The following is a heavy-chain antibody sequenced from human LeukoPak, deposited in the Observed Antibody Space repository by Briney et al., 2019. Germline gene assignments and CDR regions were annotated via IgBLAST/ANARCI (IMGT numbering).Heavy chain of an antibody. V-gene: IGHV4-31*03. CDR3: QKTSYDILTGYRPFDY. D-gene: IGHD3-9*01. CDR1: GGSISSGGYY. CDR2: IYYSGST. Sequence: PSEALSLTCTVSGGSISSGGYYWSWIRQHPGKGLEWIGYIYYSGSTYYNPSLKSRVTISVDTSKNQFSLKLSSVTAADTAFYFWQKTSYDILTGYRPFDYWGQGTLVTVSS. J-gene: IGHJ4*02.